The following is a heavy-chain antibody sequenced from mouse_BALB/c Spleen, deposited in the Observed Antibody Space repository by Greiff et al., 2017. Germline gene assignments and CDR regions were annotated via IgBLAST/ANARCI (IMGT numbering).Heavy chain of an antibody. J-gene: IGHJ2*01. V-gene: IGHV1S81*02. CDR2: INPSNGRT. Sequence: QVQLQQPGAELVKPGASVKLSCKASGYTFTSYWMHWVKQRPGQGLEWIGEINPSNGRTNYNEKFKSKATLTVDKSSSTAYMQLSSLTSEDSAVYYCALYGYDVDYFDCWGQGTTLTVSS. CDR1: GYTFTSYW. CDR3: ALYGYDVDYFDC. D-gene: IGHD2-2*01.